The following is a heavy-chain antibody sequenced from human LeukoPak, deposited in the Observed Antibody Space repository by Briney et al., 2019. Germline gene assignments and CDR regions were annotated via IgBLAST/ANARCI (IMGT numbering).Heavy chain of an antibody. CDR2: VDPEDGET. J-gene: IGHJ4*02. D-gene: IGHD3-10*01. Sequence: ASVKISCKVSGYTFTDYYMHWVQQAPGKGLEWMGPVDPEDGETIYAEKFQGRVTITADTSTDTAYMELSSLRSEDTAVYYCATDGGSGSYDYWGQGTLVTVSS. CDR3: ATDGGSGSYDY. CDR1: GYTFTDYY. V-gene: IGHV1-69-2*01.